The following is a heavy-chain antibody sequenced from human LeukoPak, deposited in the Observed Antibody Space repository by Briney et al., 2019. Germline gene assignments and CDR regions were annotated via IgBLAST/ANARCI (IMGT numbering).Heavy chain of an antibody. CDR3: ARREYTGSQRAFDY. CDR1: GGSISSYY. D-gene: IGHD1-26*01. Sequence: SETLSLTCTVSGGSISSYYWSWIRQPPGKGLEWIGYIYYSGSTSYNPSLRSRVTISVDTSKNQFSLKLSSVTAADTAVYYCARREYTGSQRAFDYWGQGTLVTVSS. J-gene: IGHJ4*02. CDR2: IYYSGST. V-gene: IGHV4-59*08.